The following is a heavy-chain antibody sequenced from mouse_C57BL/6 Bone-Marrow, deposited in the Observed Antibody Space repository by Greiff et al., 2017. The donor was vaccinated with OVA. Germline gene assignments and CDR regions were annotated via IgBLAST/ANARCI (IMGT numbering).Heavy chain of an antibody. V-gene: IGHV1-50*01. CDR2: IDPSDSYT. Sequence: QVQLQQPGAELVKPGASVKLYCKASGYTFTSYWMQWVKQRPGQGLEWIGEIDPSDSYTNYNQKFKGKATLTVDTSSSTAYMQLSSLTSEDSAVYYCARDYYGPYAMDYWGQGTSVTVSS. CDR1: GYTFTSYW. D-gene: IGHD1-2*01. CDR3: ARDYYGPYAMDY. J-gene: IGHJ4*01.